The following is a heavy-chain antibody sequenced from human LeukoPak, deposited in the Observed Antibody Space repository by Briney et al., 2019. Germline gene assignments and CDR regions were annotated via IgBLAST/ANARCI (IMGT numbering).Heavy chain of an antibody. CDR3: ARGYLSSSSGEYFQH. V-gene: IGHV3-21*01. CDR1: GFTFSSYS. J-gene: IGHJ1*01. Sequence: PGGSLRLSCAASGFTFSSYSMNWVRQAPGKGLEWVSSISNNRRFINYADSVKGRFTISRDNAKNSLYLQMNSLRAEDTAVYYCARGYLSSSSGEYFQHWGQGTLVTVSS. CDR2: ISNNRRFI. D-gene: IGHD6-13*01.